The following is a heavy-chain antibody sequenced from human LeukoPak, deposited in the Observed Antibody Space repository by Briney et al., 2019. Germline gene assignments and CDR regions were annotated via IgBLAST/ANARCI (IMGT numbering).Heavy chain of an antibody. D-gene: IGHD6-6*01. CDR2: ISGSGGST. J-gene: IGHJ5*02. Sequence: GGSLRLSCAASGFTFSSYAMSWVRQAPGKGLEWVSAISGSGGSTYSADSVKGRFTISRDNSKNTLYLQMNRLRVEDTAVYYCAKDSVRAYGSSSFNWFDPWGQGTLVTVSS. CDR3: AKDSVRAYGSSSFNWFDP. V-gene: IGHV3-23*01. CDR1: GFTFSSYA.